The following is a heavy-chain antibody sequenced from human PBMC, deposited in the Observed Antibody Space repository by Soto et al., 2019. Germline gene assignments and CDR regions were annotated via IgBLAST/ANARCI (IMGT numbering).Heavy chain of an antibody. CDR1: GFTVSSNY. J-gene: IGHJ6*02. Sequence: EGSLRLSCAASGFTVSSNYMSWVRQAPGKGLEWVSVIYSGGSTYYADSVKGRFTISRDNSKNTLYLQMNSLRAEDTAVYYCARNWVSLSGYDNDYYGMDVWGQGTTVTVSS. CDR3: ARNWVSLSGYDNDYYGMDV. V-gene: IGHV3-66*01. D-gene: IGHD5-12*01. CDR2: IYSGGST.